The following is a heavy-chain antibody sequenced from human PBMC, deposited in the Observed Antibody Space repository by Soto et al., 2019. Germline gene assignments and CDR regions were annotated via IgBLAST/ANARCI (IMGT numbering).Heavy chain of an antibody. J-gene: IGHJ4*02. Sequence: QITLKESGPPLVKPTQTLTLTCTFSGFSLSTTRVGVGWIRQPPGEALEWLALLYWDDDKLYSPSLKRRLTITKDTSKNQVVLTLTNMDPVDTATYYCAHSKTSGMRSYFDYWGQGTLVTVSS. V-gene: IGHV2-5*02. CDR3: AHSKTSGMRSYFDY. CDR2: LYWDDDK. CDR1: GFSLSTTRVG.